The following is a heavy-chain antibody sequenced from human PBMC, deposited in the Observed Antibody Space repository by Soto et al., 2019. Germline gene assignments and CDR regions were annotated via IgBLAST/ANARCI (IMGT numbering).Heavy chain of an antibody. CDR2: ISAYNGNT. CDR3: AREKTISVAGHFDY. Sequence: ASVKVSCKASGYTFTSYGISWVRQAPGQGLEWMGWISAYNGNTNYAQKLQGRVTMTTDTSTSTAYMELRSLRSDDTVVYYCAREKTISVAGHFDYWGQGTLVTVSS. D-gene: IGHD6-19*01. CDR1: GYTFTSYG. V-gene: IGHV1-18*01. J-gene: IGHJ4*02.